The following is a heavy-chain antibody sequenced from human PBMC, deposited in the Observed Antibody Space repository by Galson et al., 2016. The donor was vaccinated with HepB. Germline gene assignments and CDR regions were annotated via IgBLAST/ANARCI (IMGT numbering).Heavy chain of an antibody. Sequence: SVKVSCKASGYYFTNYAMHWVRQAPGQRLEWMGWINTGNGNTKYSQNFQGRVTFTRDTSASTAYMDLSSLGSEDTAVYYCARLWFGDGYYYGLDVWGQGTTVTVSS. J-gene: IGHJ6*02. CDR1: GYYFTNYA. V-gene: IGHV1-3*04. CDR3: ARLWFGDGYYYGLDV. D-gene: IGHD3-10*01. CDR2: INTGNGNT.